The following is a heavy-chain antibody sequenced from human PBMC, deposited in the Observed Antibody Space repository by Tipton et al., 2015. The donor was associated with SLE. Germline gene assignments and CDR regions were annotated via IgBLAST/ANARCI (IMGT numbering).Heavy chain of an antibody. CDR2: IYYSGST. J-gene: IGHJ3*02. V-gene: IGHV4-61*01. D-gene: IGHD5-24*01. CDR1: GGSISSSSYY. CDR3: ARDPNLDAFDI. Sequence: LRLSCTVSGGSISSSSYYWGWIRQPPGKGLEWIGYIYYSGSTNYNPSLKSRVTISVDTSKNQFSLKLSSVTAADTAVYYCARDPNLDAFDIWGQGTMVTVSS.